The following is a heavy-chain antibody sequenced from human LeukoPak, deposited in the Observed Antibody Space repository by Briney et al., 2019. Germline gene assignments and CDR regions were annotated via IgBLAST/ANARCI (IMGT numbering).Heavy chain of an antibody. CDR3: AKDRGGKALGFDYYYMDV. D-gene: IGHD4-23*01. Sequence: GGSLRLSCEASGFTFDDYTMHWVRQSPGKGLEWVSLISWDGGTTYYADSVKGRFTISRDNSKNSLYLQMNSLRTEDTALYYCAKDRGGKALGFDYYYMDVWGKGTTVTVSS. CDR1: GFTFDDYT. V-gene: IGHV3-43*01. J-gene: IGHJ6*03. CDR2: ISWDGGTT.